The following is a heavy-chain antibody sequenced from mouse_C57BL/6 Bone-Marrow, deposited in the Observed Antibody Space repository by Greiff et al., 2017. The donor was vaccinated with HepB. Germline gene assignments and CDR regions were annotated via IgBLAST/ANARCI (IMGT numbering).Heavy chain of an antibody. CDR3: ARKTITTVVATVDY. CDR1: GYAFTNYL. D-gene: IGHD1-1*01. CDR2: INPGSGGT. V-gene: IGHV1-54*01. Sequence: QVQLKQSGAELVRPGTSVKVSCKASGYAFTNYLIEWVKQRPGQGLEWIGVINPGSGGTNYNEKFKGKATLTADKSSSTAYMQLSSLTSEDSAVYFCARKTITTVVATVDYWGQGTTLTVSS. J-gene: IGHJ2*01.